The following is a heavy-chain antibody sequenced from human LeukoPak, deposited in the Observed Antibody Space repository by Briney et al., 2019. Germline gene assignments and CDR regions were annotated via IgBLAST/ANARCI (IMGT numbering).Heavy chain of an antibody. CDR3: AKETDSSGYYFDY. J-gene: IGHJ4*02. CDR1: GFTFDDYA. Sequence: PGVSLRLSCAASGFTFDDYAMHWVRQAPGKGLEWVSLISWDGGSTYYADSVKGRFTISRDNSKNSLYLQMNSLRAEDTALYYCAKETDSSGYYFDYWGQGTLVTVSS. CDR2: ISWDGGST. D-gene: IGHD3-22*01. V-gene: IGHV3-43D*03.